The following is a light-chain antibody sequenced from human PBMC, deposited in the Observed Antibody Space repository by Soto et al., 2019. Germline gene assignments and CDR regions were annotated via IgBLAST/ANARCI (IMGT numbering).Light chain of an antibody. Sequence: EVVMGQSPASLSVSPGEGATLSCRASQGIGDTLAWYQHKPGQPPRLLIYDKSTRATGAPTRFSGSRSGADFTLTISRLEPEDCAVYYRQQYGSSPRFGQGTKVDIK. CDR3: QQYGSSPR. J-gene: IGKJ1*01. CDR2: DKS. CDR1: QGIGDT. V-gene: IGKV3-15*01.